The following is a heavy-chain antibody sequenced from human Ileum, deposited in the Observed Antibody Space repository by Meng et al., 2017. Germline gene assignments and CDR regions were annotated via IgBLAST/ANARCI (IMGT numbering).Heavy chain of an antibody. J-gene: IGHJ3*02. Sequence: SETLSLTCTVSGGSISSSAYYWGWLRQPPGKGLEWIGTFYYSGSTSYNPSHKSRVTISVDTSKNQFSLKLSSVTAADTAVYYCARVRSAGTSYDAFNIWGQGTMVTASS. CDR1: GGSISSSAYY. CDR2: FYYSGST. CDR3: ARVRSAGTSYDAFNI. D-gene: IGHD2-15*01. V-gene: IGHV4-39*07.